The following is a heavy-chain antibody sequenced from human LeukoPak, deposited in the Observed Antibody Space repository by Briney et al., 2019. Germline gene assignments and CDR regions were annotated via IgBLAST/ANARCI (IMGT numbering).Heavy chain of an antibody. D-gene: IGHD6-13*01. V-gene: IGHV3-23*01. CDR1: GFTFSSYA. CDR2: ISGSGGST. CDR3: ARDGIAAAGLFDY. Sequence: GGSLRLSCAASGFTFSSYAMSWVRQAPGKGLEWVSAISGSGGSTYYADSVKGRFTISRDNAKNSLYLQMNSLRAEDTAVYYCARDGIAAAGLFDYWGQGTLVTVSS. J-gene: IGHJ4*02.